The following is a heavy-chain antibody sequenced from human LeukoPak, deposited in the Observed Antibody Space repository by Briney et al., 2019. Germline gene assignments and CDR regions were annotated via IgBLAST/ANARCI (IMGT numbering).Heavy chain of an antibody. CDR3: AREGPLVATTPHFDY. D-gene: IGHD5-12*01. CDR1: GFTFDDYA. Sequence: GRSLRLSCAAPGFTFDDYAMHWVRQAPGKGLEWVSGISWNSGSIGYADSVKGRFTISRDNAKNSLYLQMNNLRAEDTAVYYCAREGPLVATTPHFDYWGQGTLVTVSS. V-gene: IGHV3-9*01. CDR2: ISWNSGSI. J-gene: IGHJ4*02.